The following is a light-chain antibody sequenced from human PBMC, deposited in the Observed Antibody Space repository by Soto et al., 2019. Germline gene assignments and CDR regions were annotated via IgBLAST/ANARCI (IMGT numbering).Light chain of an antibody. CDR2: DAS. J-gene: IGKJ4*01. CDR1: QSINNW. Sequence: DIQMTQSPSTQCASVGDRVTITIRASQSINNWLAWYQQKAGKAPKFLIYDASNLESGVPSRFSGSASGTEFTLTISSLQPDDFATYYCQQYDNYPLTFGGGTKVDIK. CDR3: QQYDNYPLT. V-gene: IGKV1-5*01.